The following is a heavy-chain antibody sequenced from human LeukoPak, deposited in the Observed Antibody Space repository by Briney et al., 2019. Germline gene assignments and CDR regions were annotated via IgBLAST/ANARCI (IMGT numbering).Heavy chain of an antibody. CDR3: ARGRIGGWTDY. CDR2: IKTDGRST. CDR1: GFTFSDYW. Sequence: PGGSLRLSCAASGFTFSDYWMHWVRQAPGKGLVWVSRIKTDGRSTNYADSVKGRFTISRDNAKNTLYLQMNSLRAEDTAVYYYARGRIGGWTDYWGQGTLVTVSS. D-gene: IGHD6-19*01. J-gene: IGHJ4*02. V-gene: IGHV3-74*01.